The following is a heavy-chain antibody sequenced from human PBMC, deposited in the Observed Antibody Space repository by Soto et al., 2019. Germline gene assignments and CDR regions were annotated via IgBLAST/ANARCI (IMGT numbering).Heavy chain of an antibody. Sequence: ASVKVSCKASGYTFTRYNVHWVRQAPGQGLEWMAIINPSGGTTYYVQKFEGRVTLTTDTSTSTVYMELSSLRSDDTAVYYCARVRRDGYNDYWGQGTLVTVSS. D-gene: IGHD5-12*01. J-gene: IGHJ4*02. CDR1: GYTFTRYN. CDR2: INPSGGTT. CDR3: ARVRRDGYNDY. V-gene: IGHV1-46*01.